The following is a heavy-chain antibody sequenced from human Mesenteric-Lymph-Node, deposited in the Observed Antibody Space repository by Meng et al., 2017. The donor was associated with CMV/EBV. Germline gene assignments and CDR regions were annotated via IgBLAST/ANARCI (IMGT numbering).Heavy chain of an antibody. CDR2: INPNSGGT. D-gene: IGHD3-10*01. Sequence: YYLHWVRQAPGQGLEWMGRINPNSGGTNYAQKFQGRVTMTRNTSISTAYMELSSLRSEDTAVYYCARSQGGYYYGSVSYRTYFIFDYWGQGTLVTVSS. V-gene: IGHV1-2*06. CDR3: ARSQGGYYYGSVSYRTYFIFDY. CDR1: YY. J-gene: IGHJ4*02.